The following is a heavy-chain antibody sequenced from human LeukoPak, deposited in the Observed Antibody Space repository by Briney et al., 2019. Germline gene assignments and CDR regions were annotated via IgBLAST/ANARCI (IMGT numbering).Heavy chain of an antibody. Sequence: ASVKVSCKGSGYTFTGYYIHWVRQPPGQGLEWMGWINPNSGGTNYAQKFQGRVTMTKDTSISTAYMELSRLRSDDTAVYYWAVIRKQLEFDYWGQGTLVTVSS. CDR2: INPNSGGT. J-gene: IGHJ4*02. CDR1: GYTFTGYY. V-gene: IGHV1-2*02. CDR3: AVIRKQLEFDY. D-gene: IGHD6-6*01.